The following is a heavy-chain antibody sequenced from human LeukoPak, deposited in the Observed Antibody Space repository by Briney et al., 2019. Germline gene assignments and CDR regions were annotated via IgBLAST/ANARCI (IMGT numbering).Heavy chain of an antibody. V-gene: IGHV3-21*01. CDR2: INTRSTHI. CDR1: GFTFSDYH. J-gene: IGHJ4*02. CDR3: ARGLCGGDCYDY. D-gene: IGHD2-21*01. Sequence: PGGSLRLSCVASGFTFSDYHINWVRQAPGKGLEWVSSINTRSTHIYYADSVRGRFTISRDDAKNSLYLQMNNLRAEDTALYYCARGLCGGDCYDYWGQGTLVTVSS.